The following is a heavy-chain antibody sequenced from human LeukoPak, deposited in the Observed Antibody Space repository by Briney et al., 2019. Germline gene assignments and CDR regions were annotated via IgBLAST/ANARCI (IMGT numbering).Heavy chain of an antibody. CDR1: GFTFSNYA. Sequence: PGGSLRLSCAASGFTFSNYAMSWLRQAPGKGLEWVSVISGSGGGTYYADSVKGRFTVSRDNSKNTLFLQMNSLRAEDTAVHYCATGLSDNLRWCFGYWGQGTLVTVSS. V-gene: IGHV3-23*01. CDR2: ISGSGGGT. CDR3: ATGLSDNLRWCFGY. D-gene: IGHD2-21*01. J-gene: IGHJ4*02.